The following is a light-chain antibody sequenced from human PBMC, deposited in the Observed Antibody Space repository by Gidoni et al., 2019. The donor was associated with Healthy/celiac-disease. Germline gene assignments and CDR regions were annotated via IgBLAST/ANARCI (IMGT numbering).Light chain of an antibody. J-gene: IGKJ2*01. CDR2: DAS. Sequence: EIVLTQSPATLSLSPGERATHSCRASQSVSSDLAWYQQKPGQAPRLLIYDASNRATGIPARFSGSGSGTDFTLTISSLEPEDFAVYYCQQRSNWLYTFGQGTKLEIK. V-gene: IGKV3-11*01. CDR3: QQRSNWLYT. CDR1: QSVSSD.